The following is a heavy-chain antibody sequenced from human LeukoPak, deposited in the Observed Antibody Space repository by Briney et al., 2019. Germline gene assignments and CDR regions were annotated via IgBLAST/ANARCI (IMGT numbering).Heavy chain of an antibody. CDR1: GFTFSSYT. D-gene: IGHD2-21*02. CDR3: AKDSYCGGDCYKRAVDY. CDR2: IIGSGGST. Sequence: PGGSLRLSCAASGFTFSSYTMSWVRQAPGKGLEWVSTIIGSGGSTYNADFVKGRFTISGDNSKNTLYLQMNSLRAEDTAVYYCAKDSYCGGDCYKRAVDYWGQGTLVTVSS. J-gene: IGHJ4*02. V-gene: IGHV3-23*01.